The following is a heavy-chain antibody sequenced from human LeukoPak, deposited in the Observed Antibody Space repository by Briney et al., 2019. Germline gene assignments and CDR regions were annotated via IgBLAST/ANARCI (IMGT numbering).Heavy chain of an antibody. CDR3: ARAELAAAGAPDFDY. V-gene: IGHV1-18*01. CDR1: GYTFTSYG. CDR2: ISAYNGNT. D-gene: IGHD6-13*01. Sequence: GASVKVSCKASGYTFTSYGISWVRQAPGQGLEWMGWISAYNGNTNYAQKLQGRVTMTTDTSTSTAYMELRSLRSDDTAVYYCARAELAAAGAPDFDYWGQGTLVTVSS. J-gene: IGHJ4*02.